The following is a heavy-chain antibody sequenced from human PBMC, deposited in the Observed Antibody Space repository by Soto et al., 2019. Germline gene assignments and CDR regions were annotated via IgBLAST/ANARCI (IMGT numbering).Heavy chain of an antibody. V-gene: IGHV1-69*01. CDR2: IIPIFGTA. CDR3: ARLQHCSGGSCYYNAFDI. J-gene: IGHJ3*02. D-gene: IGHD2-15*01. CDR1: GGTFSSYA. Sequence: QVQLVQSGAEVKKPGSSVKVSCKASGGTFSSYAISWVRQAPGQGLEWMGGIIPIFGTANYAQKFQGRVTITADESTSTAYMELSSLRSEDTAVYYCARLQHCSGGSCYYNAFDIWGQGTMVTVSS.